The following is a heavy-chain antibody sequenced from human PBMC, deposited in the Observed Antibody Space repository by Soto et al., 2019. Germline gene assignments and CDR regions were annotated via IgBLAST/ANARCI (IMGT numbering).Heavy chain of an antibody. CDR2: INADNGDT. V-gene: IGHV1-3*01. J-gene: IGHJ5*02. D-gene: IGHD3-10*01. CDR1: GYTFRSYC. CDR3: ARVGLKYLRWFDP. Sequence: GASVKVSCKASGYTFRSYCIQWVLEAPGQSLEWMGWINADNGDTKYSQNFQDRVTITRDTSANTVYMELSSLTTEDTAVYYCARVGLKYLRWFDPWGQGSLVTVSS.